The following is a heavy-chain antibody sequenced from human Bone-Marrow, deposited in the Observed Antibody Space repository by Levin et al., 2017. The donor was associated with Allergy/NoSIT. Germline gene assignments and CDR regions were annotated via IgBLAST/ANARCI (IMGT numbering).Heavy chain of an antibody. V-gene: IGHV3-74*01. CDR1: GFAFSNYW. CDR2: INRGGSST. D-gene: IGHD3-10*01. Sequence: GGSLRLSCAASGFAFSNYWMHWVRQAPGKGLVWVSRINRGGSSTTYADSVKGRFTISRDNAKNTLYLQMNSLRAEDTAVYYCARDPFAYNFGSGSYLDYWGLGTLVSVSS. CDR3: ARDPFAYNFGSGSYLDY. J-gene: IGHJ4*02.